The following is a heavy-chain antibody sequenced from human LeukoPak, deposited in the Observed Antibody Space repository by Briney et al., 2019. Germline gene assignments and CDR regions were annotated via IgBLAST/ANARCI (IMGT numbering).Heavy chain of an antibody. V-gene: IGHV3-30*04. CDR3: ARARGDDILTGFILSHYPVDY. J-gene: IGHJ4*02. CDR1: GFTFSSYA. Sequence: GGSLRLSCAASGFTFSSYAMHWVRQAPGKGLEWVAVISYDGSNKYYADSVKGRFTISRDNSKNTLYLQMNSLRAEDTAVYYCARARGDDILTGFILSHYPVDYWGQGTLVTVSS. D-gene: IGHD3-9*01. CDR2: ISYDGSNK.